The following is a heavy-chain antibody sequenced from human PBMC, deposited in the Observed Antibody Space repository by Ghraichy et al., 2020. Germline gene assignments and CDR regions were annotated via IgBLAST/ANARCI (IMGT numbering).Heavy chain of an antibody. V-gene: IGHV1-18*01. D-gene: IGHD3-10*01. Sequence: ASVKVSCKASGYTFTTYDISWVRQAPGQGLEWMGWISTYNGNTNYAQKVQGRVSMTTDTSTNTAYMELRSLGSDDTAVYYCARGGGNVVPGVRHKKDYWGQGTLVTVSS. CDR1: GYTFTTYD. J-gene: IGHJ4*02. CDR3: ARGGGNVVPGVRHKKDY. CDR2: ISTYNGNT.